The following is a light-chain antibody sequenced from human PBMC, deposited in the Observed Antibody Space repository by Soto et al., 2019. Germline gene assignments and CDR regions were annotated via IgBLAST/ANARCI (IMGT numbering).Light chain of an antibody. Sequence: QSVLTQPASVSGSPGQSITISCTGTSCDVGGENYVSWYQQHPGKAPKLMIYDLSNRPSGVSNRFSGAKSGNSASLTISGLQAEDEADYYCRSYISSRPHVVFGGGTKVTVL. CDR3: RSYISSRPHVV. CDR2: DLS. CDR1: SCDVGGENY. J-gene: IGLJ2*01. V-gene: IGLV2-14*01.